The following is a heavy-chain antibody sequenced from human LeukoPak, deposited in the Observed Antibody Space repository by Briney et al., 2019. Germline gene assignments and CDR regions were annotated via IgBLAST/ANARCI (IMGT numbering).Heavy chain of an antibody. CDR1: GGTFSSYA. D-gene: IGHD5-18*01. Sequence: ASVKVSCKASGGTFSSYAISWVRQAPGQGLEWMGGIIPIFGTANYAQKFQGRVTITRDTSASTAYMELSSLRSEDTAVYYCARVEYAGIQLWPYFDYWGQGTLVTVSS. CDR2: IIPIFGTA. V-gene: IGHV1-69*05. J-gene: IGHJ4*02. CDR3: ARVEYAGIQLWPYFDY.